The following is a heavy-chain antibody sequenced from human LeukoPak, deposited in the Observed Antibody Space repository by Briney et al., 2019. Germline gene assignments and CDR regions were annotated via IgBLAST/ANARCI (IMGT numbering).Heavy chain of an antibody. D-gene: IGHD1-26*01. V-gene: IGHV3-11*01. Sequence: GGSLRLSCAASGFTFRVYYMCWIRQAPGEGLEWVSYISRSGSTIYYADSVKGRFTISAYNAKNSLYLQLDSVIPWDTAVYYCARASPIVGAEGWGQGTLVTVSS. CDR3: ARASPIVGAEG. CDR1: GFTFRVYY. J-gene: IGHJ4*02. CDR2: ISRSGSTI.